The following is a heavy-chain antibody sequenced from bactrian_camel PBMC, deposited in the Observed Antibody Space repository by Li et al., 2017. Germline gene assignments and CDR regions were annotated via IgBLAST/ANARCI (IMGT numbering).Heavy chain of an antibody. CDR2: IYTGGGST. CDR3: TAGQWSLPY. Sequence: HVQLVESGGGSVQAGGSLRVSCSASRNSKRRHCMGWFRQPIGQEREGVAAIYTGGGSTWYADSVKGRFTISYDNAKNTLYLQVNSLKTEDTAMYYCTAGQWSLPYWGQGTQVTVS. CDR1: RNSKRRHC. V-gene: IGHV3S1*01. D-gene: IGHD2*01. J-gene: IGHJ4*01.